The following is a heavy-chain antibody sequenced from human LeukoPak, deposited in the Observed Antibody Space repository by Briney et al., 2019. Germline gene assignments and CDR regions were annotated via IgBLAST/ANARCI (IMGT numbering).Heavy chain of an antibody. CDR3: AKGEQQLVFYGYFDY. CDR1: GFSFSNYW. CDR2: TKPDGSEK. Sequence: PGGSLRLSCAASGFSFSNYWMDWIRQAPGKGLEWVGSTKPDGSEKYYVDSVKGRFTISRDNAKNSLYLQMNGLRAEDTAVYYCAKGEQQLVFYGYFDYWGQGTLVTVSS. D-gene: IGHD6-13*01. J-gene: IGHJ4*02. V-gene: IGHV3-7*01.